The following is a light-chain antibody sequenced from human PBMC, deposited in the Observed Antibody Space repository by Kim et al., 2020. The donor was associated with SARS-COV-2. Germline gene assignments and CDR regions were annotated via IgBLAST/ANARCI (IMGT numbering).Light chain of an antibody. Sequence: DIQMTQSPSSLSASVGDRVTITCRTSQTISSHLNWYQQKPGRAPKLLISAASTLQGGVPSRFSGSGSETDFTLTISSLQPEDFATYFGQQSYITPFTFGPGTKVDIK. V-gene: IGKV1-39*01. J-gene: IGKJ3*01. CDR3: QQSYITPFT. CDR2: AAS. CDR1: QTISSH.